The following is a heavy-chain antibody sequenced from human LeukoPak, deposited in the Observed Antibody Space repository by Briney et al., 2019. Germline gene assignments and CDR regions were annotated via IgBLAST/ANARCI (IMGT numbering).Heavy chain of an antibody. Sequence: GGSLRLSCVASGFTFSSYEMNWVRQAPGEGLEWVSYISSSGSTIYYADSVKGRFTISRDNAKNSLYLQMNSLRAEDTAVYYCARESPVLTGYDAFDIWGQGTMVTVSS. CDR1: GFTFSSYE. J-gene: IGHJ3*02. CDR3: ARESPVLTGYDAFDI. V-gene: IGHV3-48*03. CDR2: ISSSGSTI. D-gene: IGHD3-9*01.